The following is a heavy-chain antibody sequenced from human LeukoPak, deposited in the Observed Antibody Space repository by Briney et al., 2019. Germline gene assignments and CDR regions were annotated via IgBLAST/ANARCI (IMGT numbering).Heavy chain of an antibody. D-gene: IGHD3-22*01. V-gene: IGHV3-11*01. CDR3: ARDAITLRYYDSSGYGNPLYYYGMDV. Sequence: GGSLRLSCAASGFTFSDYYMSWIRQAPGKGLEWVSYISSSGSTIYYADSVKGRFTISRDNAKNSLYLQMNSLRAEDTAVYYCARDAITLRYYDSSGYGNPLYYYGMDVWGQGTTVTVSS. CDR2: ISSSGSTI. J-gene: IGHJ6*02. CDR1: GFTFSDYY.